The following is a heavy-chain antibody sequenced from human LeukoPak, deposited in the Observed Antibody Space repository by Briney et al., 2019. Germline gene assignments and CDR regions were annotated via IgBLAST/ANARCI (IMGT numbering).Heavy chain of an antibody. CDR3: ARQLSDNWFDP. CDR1: GGSISSYY. D-gene: IGHD5-18*01. CDR2: IYYSGST. J-gene: IGHJ5*02. Sequence: SETLFLTCTVSGGSISSYYWSWIRQPPGKGLEWIGYIYYSGSTNYNPSLKSRVTISVDTSKNQFSLKLSSVTAADTAVYYCARQLSDNWFDPWGQGTLVTVSS. V-gene: IGHV4-59*01.